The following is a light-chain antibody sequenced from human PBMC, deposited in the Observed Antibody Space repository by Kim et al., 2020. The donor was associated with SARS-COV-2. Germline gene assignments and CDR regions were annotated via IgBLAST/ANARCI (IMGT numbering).Light chain of an antibody. CDR3: QVWYSSSDHPV. Sequence: PAETAMITDGGNNIPTKTVNWYQQKPGQAPVLVIFYNSDRPSGIPERFSASNAGNTATLTISRVEAGDEADYYCQVWYSSSDHPVFGGGTQLTVL. V-gene: IGLV3-21*04. CDR1: NIPTKT. CDR2: YNS. J-gene: IGLJ7*01.